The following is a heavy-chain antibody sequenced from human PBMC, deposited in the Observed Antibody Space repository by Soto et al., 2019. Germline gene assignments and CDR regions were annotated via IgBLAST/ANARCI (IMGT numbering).Heavy chain of an antibody. CDR1: GFTFGDYA. Sequence: NPGGSLRLSCTASGFTFGDYAMSWFRQAPGKGLEWVGFIRSKAYGGTTEYAASVKGRFTISRDDSKSIAYLQMNSLKTEDTAVYYCTRDLYGGNSAKYFQHWGQGTLVTVSS. CDR2: IRSKAYGGTT. V-gene: IGHV3-49*05. CDR3: TRDLYGGNSAKYFQH. J-gene: IGHJ1*01. D-gene: IGHD2-21*02.